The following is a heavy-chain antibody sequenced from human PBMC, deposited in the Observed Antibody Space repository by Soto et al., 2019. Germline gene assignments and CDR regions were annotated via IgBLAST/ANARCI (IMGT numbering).Heavy chain of an antibody. CDR3: ASGYSSGKLHFDY. D-gene: IGHD6-19*01. CDR2: IIPIVGTA. V-gene: IGHV1-69*01. Sequence: QVQLVQAGAEVKKPGSSVKVSCKASGGTFSSYAISWVRQAPGQGLEWMGGIIPIVGTANYAQKFQGRVTITADESTSTAYMELSSLRSEDTAVYYWASGYSSGKLHFDYWGQGTLVTVSS. CDR1: GGTFSSYA. J-gene: IGHJ4*02.